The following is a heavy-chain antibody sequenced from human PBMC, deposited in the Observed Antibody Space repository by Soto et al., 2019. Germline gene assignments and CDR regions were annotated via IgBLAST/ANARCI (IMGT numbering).Heavy chain of an antibody. D-gene: IGHD3-3*01. CDR1: GSTFSSYG. CDR2: ISYDGSNK. V-gene: IGHV3-30*18. J-gene: IGHJ6*02. CDR3: AKDDDFWSGYGYYYYGMDV. Sequence: SLRLSCAASGSTFSSYGMHWVRQAPGKGLEWVAVISYDGSNKYYADSVKGRFTISRDNSKNTLYLQMNSLRAEDTAVYYCAKDDDFWSGYGYYYYGMDVWGQGTTVTVSS.